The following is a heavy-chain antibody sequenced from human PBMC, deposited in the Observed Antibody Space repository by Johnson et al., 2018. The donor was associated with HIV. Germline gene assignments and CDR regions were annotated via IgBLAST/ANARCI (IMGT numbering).Heavy chain of an antibody. CDR1: GFTFSSYA. J-gene: IGHJ3*02. Sequence: VQLVESGGGVVQPGRSLRLSCAASGFTFSSYAMHWVRQAPGKGLEWVAVISYDGSNKYYADSVKGRFTISRDNSKNTLYLQMNSLKVEDTAVYYCARAKGSWFDDAFDIWGQGTMVTVSS. CDR2: ISYDGSNK. V-gene: IGHV3-30*04. D-gene: IGHD6-13*01. CDR3: ARAKGSWFDDAFDI.